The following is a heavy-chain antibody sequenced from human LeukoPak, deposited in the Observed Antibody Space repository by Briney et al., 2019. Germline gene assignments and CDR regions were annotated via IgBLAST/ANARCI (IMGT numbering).Heavy chain of an antibody. Sequence: GGSLRLSCAASGFTFSSYAMSWVRQAPGKGLEWVANIKQDGSEEYYVDSVKGRFTISRDNAKNTLYLQMNSLRAEDTAVYYCAKDPLWFGESLIYYFDYWGQGTLVTVSS. J-gene: IGHJ4*02. CDR1: GFTFSSYA. CDR2: IKQDGSEE. CDR3: AKDPLWFGESLIYYFDY. D-gene: IGHD3-10*01. V-gene: IGHV3-7*03.